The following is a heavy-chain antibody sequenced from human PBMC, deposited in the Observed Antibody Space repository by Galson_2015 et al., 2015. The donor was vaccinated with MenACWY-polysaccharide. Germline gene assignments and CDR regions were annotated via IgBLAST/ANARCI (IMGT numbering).Heavy chain of an antibody. J-gene: IGHJ5*02. CDR1: GFAFSQYW. CDR3: ARDPSTWDLIPSNWFDP. D-gene: IGHD1-26*01. Sequence: SLKLSCAASGFAFSQYWMHWVRQAPGTGPVRVSRIKRDGSSPYYADSVKGRFTISRDNAKNTLYLQMNNLRAEDTAVYYCARDPSTWDLIPSNWFDPWGQGTLVTVSS. V-gene: IGHV3-74*01. CDR2: IKRDGSSP.